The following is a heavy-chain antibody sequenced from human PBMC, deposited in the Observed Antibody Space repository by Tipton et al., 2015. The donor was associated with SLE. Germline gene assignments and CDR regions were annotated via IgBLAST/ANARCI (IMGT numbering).Heavy chain of an antibody. CDR2: INHGGST. J-gene: IGHJ3*02. V-gene: IGHV4-34*01. Sequence: TLSLTCSIYGGSFGCYYWSWIRQPPGKGLEWIGEINHGGSTNYNPSLKSRVTISVDTSKNQFSLKLSSVTAADTAVYYCAQAHLWGSYRYASDIWGQGTMVTVSS. CDR1: GGSFGCYY. D-gene: IGHD3-16*02. CDR3: AQAHLWGSYRYASDI.